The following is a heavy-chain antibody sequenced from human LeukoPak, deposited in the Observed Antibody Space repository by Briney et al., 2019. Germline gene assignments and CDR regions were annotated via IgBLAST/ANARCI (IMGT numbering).Heavy chain of an antibody. CDR3: ARAFVSNTAMVIPI. D-gene: IGHD5-18*01. CDR1: GYSISSGYY. J-gene: IGHJ4*02. CDR2: IYHSGST. V-gene: IGHV4-38-2*02. Sequence: KPSETPSLTCTVSGYSISSGYYWGWIRQPPGKGLEWIGSIYHSGSTYYNPSLKSRVTISVDTSKNQFSLKLSSVTAADTAVYYCARAFVSNTAMVIPIWGQGTLVTVSS.